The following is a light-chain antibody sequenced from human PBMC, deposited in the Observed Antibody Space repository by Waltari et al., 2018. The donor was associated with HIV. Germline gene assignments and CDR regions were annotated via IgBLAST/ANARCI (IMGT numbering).Light chain of an antibody. CDR3: SSYITTGTIL. CDR1: SSDIGTYNH. Sequence: QSALTQPASVSGSLGQSITISCIGSSSDIGTYNHCSWYQQYPDKAPLLLIRDVNPRHSWIPFRFSASKSGKTATLTISGLQAEDEADYYCSSYITTGTILFGGGTKVTVL. V-gene: IGLV2-14*03. J-gene: IGLJ3*02. CDR2: DVN.